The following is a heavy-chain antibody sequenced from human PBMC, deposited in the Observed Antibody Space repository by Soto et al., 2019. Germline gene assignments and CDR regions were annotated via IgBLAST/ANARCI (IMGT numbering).Heavy chain of an antibody. CDR2: ISAYNGNT. Sequence: ASVKVSCKASGYTFTSYGISWVRQAPGQGLEWMGWISAYNGNTNYAQKLQGRVTMTTDTSTSTAYMELRSLRSDDTAVYYCARETDYNVVVPAPFRLDPWGQGTSVIVSS. D-gene: IGHD2-2*01. V-gene: IGHV1-18*01. CDR1: GYTFTSYG. CDR3: ARETDYNVVVPAPFRLDP. J-gene: IGHJ5*02.